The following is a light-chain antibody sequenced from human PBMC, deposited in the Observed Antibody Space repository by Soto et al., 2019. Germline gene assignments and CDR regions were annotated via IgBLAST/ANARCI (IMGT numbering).Light chain of an antibody. CDR3: QQSASSPIT. J-gene: IGKJ5*01. V-gene: IGKV1-39*01. CDR1: QYIGTY. Sequence: DIQMTQSPSSLSAPVGDRIIITCRASQYIGTYLNWYQHKRGKVPKLLIYSASNLQGGVPSRFSGSGYGTDFTLTISSLQADDSATYYCQQSASSPITFGQGTQVEIK. CDR2: SAS.